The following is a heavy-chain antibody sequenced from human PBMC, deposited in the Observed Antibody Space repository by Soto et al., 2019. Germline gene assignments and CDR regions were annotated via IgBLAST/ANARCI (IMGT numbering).Heavy chain of an antibody. CDR1: GCSISSGGYY. CDR2: IYYSGST. J-gene: IGHJ5*02. CDR3: ARGLSIRGVIITYSWFDP. D-gene: IGHD3-10*01. V-gene: IGHV4-61*08. Sequence: PSETLSLTCTVSGCSISSGGYYWNWVRQPPGKGLEWIGYIYYSGSTNYNPSLKSRVTISIDTSKNQFSLKLSSVTAADTAVYYCARGLSIRGVIITYSWFDPWGQGILVTVSS.